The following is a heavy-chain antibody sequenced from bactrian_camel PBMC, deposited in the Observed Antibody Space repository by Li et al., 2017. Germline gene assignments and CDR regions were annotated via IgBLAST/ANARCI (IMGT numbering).Heavy chain of an antibody. V-gene: IGHV3S68*01. D-gene: IGHD5*01. CDR2: IIRSDGIL. CDR3: AARIWSLGCTGTSIRTADLHY. Sequence: VQLVESGGDSVQAGGSQRLSCAASEYIFSGSSMAWFRQAPGKEREGVAIIRSDGILTYSESVRGRFTISKDNRKNTLYLEMINLKPEDTATYFCAARIWSLGCTGTSIRTADLHYWGQGTQVTVS. CDR1: EYIFSGSS. J-gene: IGHJ4*01.